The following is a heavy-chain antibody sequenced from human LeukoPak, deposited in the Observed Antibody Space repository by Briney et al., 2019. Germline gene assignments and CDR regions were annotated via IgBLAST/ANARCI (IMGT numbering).Heavy chain of an antibody. CDR2: IYYSGST. CDR1: GGSISSYY. D-gene: IGHD4-17*01. CDR3: ARESGDYGRDY. J-gene: IGHJ4*02. V-gene: IGHV4-59*12. Sequence: SETLSLTCTVSGGSISSYYWSWIRQPPGKGLEWIGYIYYSGSTNYNPSLKSRVTISVDTSKNQFSLKLSSVTAADTAVYYCARESGDYGRDYWGQGTLVTVSS.